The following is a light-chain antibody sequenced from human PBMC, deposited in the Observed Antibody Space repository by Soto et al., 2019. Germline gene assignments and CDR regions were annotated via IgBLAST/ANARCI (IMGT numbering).Light chain of an antibody. J-gene: IGKJ1*01. Sequence: DIQMTQSPSSLSASVGDTVTITCRASQGISIYLAWYQQKLGKVPKLLIYAASTWQSGVPSRFSGSGSGTDFSLTISNLQPEDVATYYCQKYNSDPQTFGQGTKMEIK. CDR1: QGISIY. CDR3: QKYNSDPQT. CDR2: AAS. V-gene: IGKV1-27*01.